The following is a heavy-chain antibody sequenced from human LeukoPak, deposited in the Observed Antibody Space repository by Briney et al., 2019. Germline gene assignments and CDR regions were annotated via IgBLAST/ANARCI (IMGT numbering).Heavy chain of an antibody. CDR2: ISYDGSNK. J-gene: IGHJ4*02. CDR3: AREEIYASHAHFDH. Sequence: PGGSLRLSCAASGYTFSTHAMHWIRQAPGKGLEWMAEISYDGSNKFYANSVKGRFTVSRDNSKNTLYLQMTSLRAEDTAMYYCAREEIYASHAHFDHWGQGTLVTVSS. D-gene: IGHD2-2*01. CDR1: GYTFSTHA. V-gene: IGHV3-30*04.